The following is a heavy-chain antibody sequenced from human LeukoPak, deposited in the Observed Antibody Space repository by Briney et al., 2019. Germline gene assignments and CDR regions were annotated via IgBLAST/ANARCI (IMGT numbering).Heavy chain of an antibody. CDR3: ARLYYDSSGYYQICYFDY. D-gene: IGHD3-22*01. J-gene: IGHJ4*02. Sequence: PSQTLSLTCTVSGGSISSGDYYWGWIRQPPGKGLEWIGSIYYSGSTYYNPSLKSRVTISVDTSKNQFSLNLSSVTAADTAVYYCARLYYDSSGYYQICYFDYWGQGTLVTVSS. CDR1: GGSISSGDYY. V-gene: IGHV4-39*01. CDR2: IYYSGST.